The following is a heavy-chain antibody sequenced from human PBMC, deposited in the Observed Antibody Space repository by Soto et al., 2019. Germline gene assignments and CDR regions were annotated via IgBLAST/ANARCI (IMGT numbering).Heavy chain of an antibody. CDR1: GGTFSSYA. D-gene: IGHD5-12*01. CDR2: IIPIFGTA. V-gene: IGHV1-69*12. Sequence: QVQLVQSGAEVKKPGSSVKVSCKASGGTFSSYAISWVRQAPGQGLEWMGGIIPIFGTANYAQKFQGSVTSTADDSASTTQMVLSSLRCEDTAVYDCARDPTVSGVPTAWFAPWGQGTLVTVSS. CDR3: ARDPTVSGVPTAWFAP. J-gene: IGHJ5*02.